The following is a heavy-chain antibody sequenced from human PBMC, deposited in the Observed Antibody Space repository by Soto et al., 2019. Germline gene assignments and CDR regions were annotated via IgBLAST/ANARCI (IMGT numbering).Heavy chain of an antibody. CDR2: ISSSSSYI. Sequence: EVQLVESGGGLVKPGGSLRLSCAASGFTFSSYSMNWVRQAPWKGLEWVSSISSSSSYIYYADSVKGRFTISRDNAKNSLYLQMNSLRAEDTAVYYCASSSIAALDYWGQGTLVTVSS. V-gene: IGHV3-21*01. CDR1: GFTFSSYS. CDR3: ASSSIAALDY. J-gene: IGHJ4*02. D-gene: IGHD6-6*01.